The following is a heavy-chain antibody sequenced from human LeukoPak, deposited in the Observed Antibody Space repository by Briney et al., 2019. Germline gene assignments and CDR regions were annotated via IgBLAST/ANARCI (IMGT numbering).Heavy chain of an antibody. J-gene: IGHJ4*02. CDR3: TRGGHVDILATTGEDYFDY. V-gene: IGHV3-21*01. CDR2: ISSSRSYI. CDR1: GFTFSNHS. D-gene: IGHD5-12*01. Sequence: GGSLRLSCAASGFTFSNHSMNLVRPAPGKGLEWVSTISSSRSYIYYADSVKGRFTISRDNAKDSLYLQMNSLRAEDTAVYYCTRGGHVDILATTGEDYFDYWGQGTLVTVSS.